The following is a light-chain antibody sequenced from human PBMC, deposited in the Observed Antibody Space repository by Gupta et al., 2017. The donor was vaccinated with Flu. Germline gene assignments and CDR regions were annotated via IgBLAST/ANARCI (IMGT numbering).Light chain of an antibody. CDR3: AAWDDSLHVVV. Sequence: QAVLTQPPSASATPGHKVTIPCSGTRSTIGTNSVNWYQQVPGTTPKLLIYSDNQRPAGVPDRFSGSKSGTSASLAIISLQSEDEATYYCAAWDDSLHVVVFGGGTNLTVL. CDR2: SDN. V-gene: IGLV1-44*01. CDR1: RSTIGTNS. J-gene: IGLJ2*01.